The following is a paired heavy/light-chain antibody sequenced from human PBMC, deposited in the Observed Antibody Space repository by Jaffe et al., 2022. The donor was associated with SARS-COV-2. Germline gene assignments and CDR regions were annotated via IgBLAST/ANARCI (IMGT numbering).Light chain of an antibody. Sequence: DVYMTQSPSTLSASVGDTVTITCRASQSLSTWLAWYRQRPGKAPESLIYKASTLATGVPSRFSGSGSGTEFTLTINSLQPDDFATYFCHQYDTYPWTFGHGTRVQI. V-gene: IGKV1-5*03. J-gene: IGKJ1*01. CDR1: QSLSTW. CDR3: HQYDTYPWT. CDR2: KAS.
Heavy chain of an antibody. V-gene: IGHV3-43*01. Sequence: EAQLVESGGAVVRPGGSLRLSCVGSGFIFDDYTMHWVRQVPGKGLEWVSLITWDGSSIHYAESVEGRFSISRDNSRNSLYLQMKSLRPEDSGFYYCASNQYDSNGQLFWGQGTLVSVSS. CDR3: ASNQYDSNGQLF. J-gene: IGHJ4*02. D-gene: IGHD3-22*01. CDR1: GFIFDDYT. CDR2: ITWDGSSI.